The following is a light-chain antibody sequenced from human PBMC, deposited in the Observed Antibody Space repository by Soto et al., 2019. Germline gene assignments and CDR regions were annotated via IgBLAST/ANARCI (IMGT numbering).Light chain of an antibody. CDR3: QQRSASQYT. CDR2: DAT. J-gene: IGKJ2*01. CDR1: QRITSY. V-gene: IGKV3-11*01. Sequence: EVVLTQSPATRSLSPGERATLSGSASQRITSYLAWYQQRPGQAPRLLMDDATNRASCVPARFSGSKSGTDFTLTISSLQPEDFAGYFCQQRSASQYTFGKGTKVE.